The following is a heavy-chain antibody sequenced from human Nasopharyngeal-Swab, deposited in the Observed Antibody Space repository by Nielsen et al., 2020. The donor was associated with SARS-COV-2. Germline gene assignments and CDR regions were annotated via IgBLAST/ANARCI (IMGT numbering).Heavy chain of an antibody. CDR3: AREDYGYPDY. D-gene: IGHD3-16*01. J-gene: IGHJ4*02. V-gene: IGHV4-34*01. Sequence: WIRHPPGKGVEGIGEINHTGNTNYNPSLKSQVTISVGSSKNQFSLKLYSVTAADTAVYYCAREDYGYPDYWGQGTLVTVSS. CDR2: INHTGNT.